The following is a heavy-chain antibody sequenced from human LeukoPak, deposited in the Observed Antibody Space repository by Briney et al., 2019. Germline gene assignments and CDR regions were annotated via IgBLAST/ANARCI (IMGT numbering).Heavy chain of an antibody. CDR3: AKDLRSWYDY. Sequence: GGSLRLSCAASGFTFSSYGMHWVRQAPGKGLEWVAVISYDGSNKYYADSVKGRFTISRDNSKNTLYLQMNSLRAEDTAVYYCAKDLRSWYDYWGQGTLVTVSS. J-gene: IGHJ4*02. CDR2: ISYDGSNK. CDR1: GFTFSSYG. D-gene: IGHD6-13*01. V-gene: IGHV3-30*18.